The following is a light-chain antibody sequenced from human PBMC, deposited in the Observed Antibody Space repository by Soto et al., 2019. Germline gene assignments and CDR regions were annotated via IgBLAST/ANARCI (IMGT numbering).Light chain of an antibody. CDR1: RSDVGGYNY. CDR3: CSSAPESTYA. Sequence: QSVLTQPASVSGSPGQSISIPCTGTRSDVGGYNYVSWYQQHPHRAPQVIIYKGTQRPSGVSNRFSGSTSGNAASLTISALQADEEADYFCCSSAPESTYAFGTGTKVTVL. CDR2: KGT. J-gene: IGLJ1*01. V-gene: IGLV2-23*01.